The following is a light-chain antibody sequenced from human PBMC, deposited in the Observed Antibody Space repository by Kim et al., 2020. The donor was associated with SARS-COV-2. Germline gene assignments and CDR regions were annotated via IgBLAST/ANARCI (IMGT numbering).Light chain of an antibody. J-gene: IGKJ4*01. CDR3: QQYNNWPPLT. V-gene: IGKV3-15*01. CDR2: DAS. CDR1: QSVSSD. Sequence: SPGEIAPLACRASQSVSSDLAWYQQKPGQAPRLLIYDASTRATGIPARFSGSGSGTEFTLTISSLRSEDIAVYFCQQYNNWPPLTFGGGTKVDIK.